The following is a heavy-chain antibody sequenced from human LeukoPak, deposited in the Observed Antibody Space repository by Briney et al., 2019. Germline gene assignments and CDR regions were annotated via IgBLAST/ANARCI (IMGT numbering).Heavy chain of an antibody. Sequence: GGSLRLSCPASGFTFRSLGMHWVRQAPGRALEWVSSITSSGTYIFYADSVKGRFTISRDNAKNSLYLQMNSLGPEDTAVYYCARDPYSGNYGNYYYYYMDVWGKGTTVTISS. CDR3: ARDPYSGNYGNYYYYYMDV. J-gene: IGHJ6*03. D-gene: IGHD1-26*01. CDR1: GFTFRSLG. CDR2: ITSSGTYI. V-gene: IGHV3-21*01.